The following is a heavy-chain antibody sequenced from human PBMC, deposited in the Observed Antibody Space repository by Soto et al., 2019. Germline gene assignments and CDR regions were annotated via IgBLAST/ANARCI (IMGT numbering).Heavy chain of an antibody. CDR3: AKSRWVCSSTSCYPYYYYYYMDV. CDR1: GFTFSSYG. V-gene: IGHV3-30*18. CDR2: ISYDGSNK. Sequence: QVQLVESGGGVVQPGRSLRLSCAASGFTFSSYGMHWVRRAPGKGLEWVAVISYDGSNKYYADSVKGRFTISRDNSKNTLYLQMNSLRAEDTAVYYCAKSRWVCSSTSCYPYYYYYYMDVWGKGTTVTVSS. J-gene: IGHJ6*03. D-gene: IGHD2-2*01.